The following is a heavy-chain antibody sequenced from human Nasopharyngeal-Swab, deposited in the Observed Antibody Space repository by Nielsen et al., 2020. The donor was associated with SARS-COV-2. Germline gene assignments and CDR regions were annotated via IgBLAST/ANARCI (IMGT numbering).Heavy chain of an antibody. CDR3: ARARELRP. CDR2: INHSGST. D-gene: IGHD1-26*01. Sequence: GSLRLSCAVYGGSFSGYYWSWIRQPPGKGLEWIGEINHSGSTNYNPSLKSRVTISVDTSKNQFSLMLSSVTAADTAVYYCARARELRPWGQGTLVTVSS. CDR1: GGSFSGYY. V-gene: IGHV4-34*01. J-gene: IGHJ5*02.